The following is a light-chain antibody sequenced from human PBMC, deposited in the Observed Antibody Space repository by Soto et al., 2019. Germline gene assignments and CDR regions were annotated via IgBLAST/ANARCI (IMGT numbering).Light chain of an antibody. J-gene: IGKJ4*01. CDR3: QQYNDWLT. V-gene: IGKV3-15*01. CDR1: QSVSSN. CDR2: GAS. Sequence: EIVMTHSPDTLSVSPGERATLSCRASQSVSSNLAWYQQKPGQAPRLLIYGASTRATGIPARFSGSGSGTEFTLTVSSLQSEDFAVYYCQQYNDWLTFGGGTKVDIK.